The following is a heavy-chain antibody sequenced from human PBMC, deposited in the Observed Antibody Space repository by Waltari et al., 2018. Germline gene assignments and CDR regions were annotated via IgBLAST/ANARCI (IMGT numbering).Heavy chain of an antibody. D-gene: IGHD4-17*01. Sequence: QVQLVESGGGVVQPGRSLRLSCVASGFTFSNHGMLWVRQAPGKGLEWVSLIWHDGTYKYYADSVKGRFSISRDNSKNTVYLQMNGLRAGDTAVYFCASMATTSDFDYWGQGTLVTVSS. CDR3: ASMATTSDFDY. CDR2: IWHDGTYK. CDR1: GFTFSNHG. J-gene: IGHJ4*02. V-gene: IGHV3-33*01.